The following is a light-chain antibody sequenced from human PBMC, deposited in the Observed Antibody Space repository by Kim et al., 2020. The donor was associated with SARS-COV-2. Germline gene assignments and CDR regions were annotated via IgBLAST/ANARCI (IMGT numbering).Light chain of an antibody. Sequence: DIQMTQSPSTLSASVGDRVTITCRASQRISTWLAWYQQKPGKAPKLLIYKASSLESGVPSRFSGSGSGTEFTLTVSSLQPDDFATYQCQQYNSYPWTFGQGTKVDIK. J-gene: IGKJ1*01. CDR2: KAS. V-gene: IGKV1-5*03. CDR1: QRISTW. CDR3: QQYNSYPWT.